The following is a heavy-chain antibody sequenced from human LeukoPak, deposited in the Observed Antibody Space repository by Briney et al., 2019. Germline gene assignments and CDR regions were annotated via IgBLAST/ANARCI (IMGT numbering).Heavy chain of an antibody. Sequence: PGGSLRLSCAASGFTFSSYEMNWVRQAPGKGLEWVSYISSSGSTTYYADSVKGRFTISRDNSKNTLYLQMNSLRAEDTAVYYCARPRWLQLGDDYWGQGTLVTVSS. CDR1: GFTFSSYE. D-gene: IGHD5-24*01. V-gene: IGHV3-48*03. CDR2: ISSSGSTT. CDR3: ARPRWLQLGDDY. J-gene: IGHJ4*02.